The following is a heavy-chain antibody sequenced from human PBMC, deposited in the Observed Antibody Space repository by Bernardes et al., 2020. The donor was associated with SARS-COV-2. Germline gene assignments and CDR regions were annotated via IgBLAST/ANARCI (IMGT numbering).Heavy chain of an antibody. Sequence: SETLFLTCTVSGGSISSGGYYWSWIRQHPGKGLEWVGYIYYGGTTFYNPSLKSRVVISQDTPRNQFSLKLSAVTAADTAVYYCASVFSGYVHNYYFEYWGQGILVTVSS. CDR1: GGSISSGGYY. J-gene: IGHJ4*02. CDR3: ASVFSGYVHNYYFEY. V-gene: IGHV4-31*03. D-gene: IGHD5-12*01. CDR2: IYYGGTT.